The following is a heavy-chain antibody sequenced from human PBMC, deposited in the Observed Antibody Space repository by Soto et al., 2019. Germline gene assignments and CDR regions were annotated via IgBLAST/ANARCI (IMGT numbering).Heavy chain of an antibody. V-gene: IGHV1-8*01. Sequence: GASVKVSCKASGYTFTNNDVSGVRQATGQGVEWVGWMNPGSGDTGYAQKFQGRGTMTRGIAIATAHIELNSLTSAATAISYCARMESFASLIWFDPWGQGTLVTVSS. CDR1: GYTFTNND. D-gene: IGHD3-16*02. CDR3: ARMESFASLIWFDP. CDR2: MNPGSGDT. J-gene: IGHJ5*02.